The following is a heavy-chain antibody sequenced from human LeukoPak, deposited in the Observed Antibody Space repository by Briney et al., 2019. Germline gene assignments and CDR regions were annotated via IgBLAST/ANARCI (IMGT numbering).Heavy chain of an antibody. J-gene: IGHJ5*02. V-gene: IGHV1-18*04. Sequence: ASVKVSCKASEYTLTAYYMHWMRQAPGQGLEWMGWISAYNGNTNYAQKLQGRVTMTTDTSTSTAYMELRSLRSDDTAVYYCARRGEINWFDPWGQGTLVTVSS. CDR2: ISAYNGNT. CDR1: EYTLTAYY. CDR3: ARRGEINWFDP. D-gene: IGHD3-16*01.